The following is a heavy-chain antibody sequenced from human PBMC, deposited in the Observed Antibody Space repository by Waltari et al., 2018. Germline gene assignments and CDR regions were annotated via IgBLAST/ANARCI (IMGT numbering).Heavy chain of an antibody. CDR1: GFSVSIYA. V-gene: IGHV3-23*05. D-gene: IGHD2-21*02. Sequence: EVQLLESGGDLVQPGGTLRLSCAVSGFSVSIYARSCVRQAPGKWREWVAAIMCGVYNTFHLDSVKGRFAISRDISTNTLFLEMSSLRVEDTALYYCTRAAQGYGDWSWGHGTLVTVSS. CDR2: IMCGVYNT. CDR3: TRAAQGYGDWS. J-gene: IGHJ5*01.